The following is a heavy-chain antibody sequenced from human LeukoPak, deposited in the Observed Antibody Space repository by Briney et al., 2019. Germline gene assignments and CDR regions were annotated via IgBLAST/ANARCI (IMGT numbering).Heavy chain of an antibody. CDR2: MYSSGRT. V-gene: IGHV4-39*07. CDR1: GGSISSSRYY. J-gene: IGHJ6*03. Sequence: SETLSLTCSVSGGSISSSRYYWGWIRQPPGKGLEWIGSMYSSGRTYHNPSLKSRVTISVDTSKNQFSLKLSSVTAADTAVYYCARGHPLGYCSGGSCYTMDVWGKGTTVTVSS. D-gene: IGHD2-15*01. CDR3: ARGHPLGYCSGGSCYTMDV.